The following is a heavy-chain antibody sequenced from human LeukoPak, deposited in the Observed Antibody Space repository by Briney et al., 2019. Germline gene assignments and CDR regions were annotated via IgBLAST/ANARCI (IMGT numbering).Heavy chain of an antibody. CDR3: ARSPIYGGNSLDY. Sequence: SETLSLTCTVSGGSISSGGYYWSWIRQPPGKGLEWIGYIYHSGSTYYNPSLKSRVAISVDRSKNQFSLKLSSVTAADTAVYYCARSPIYGGNSLDYWGQGTLVTVSS. CDR2: IYHSGST. J-gene: IGHJ4*02. V-gene: IGHV4-30-2*01. CDR1: GGSISSGGYY. D-gene: IGHD4-23*01.